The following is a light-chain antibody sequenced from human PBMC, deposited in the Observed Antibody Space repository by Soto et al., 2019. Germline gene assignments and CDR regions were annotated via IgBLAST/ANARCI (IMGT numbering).Light chain of an antibody. V-gene: IGKV1-9*01. CDR3: QLIYTTPTYP. Sequence: QLTQSPSSLSASVGDSVTITCRASQGISLFLAWYQQKPGKAPELLISAASTLQSGVPSRFSGSGSGTAFTPRLSCLLLEVFAPPYSQLIYTTPTYPFGQVTQL. J-gene: IGKJ2*01. CDR1: QGISLF. CDR2: AAS.